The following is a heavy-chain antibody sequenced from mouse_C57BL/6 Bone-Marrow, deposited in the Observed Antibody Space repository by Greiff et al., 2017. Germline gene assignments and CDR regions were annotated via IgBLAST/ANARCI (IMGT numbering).Heavy chain of an antibody. D-gene: IGHD1-1*01. J-gene: IGHJ2*01. Sequence: EVHLVESGGGLVKPGGSLKLSCAASGFTFSDYGMHWVRQAPEKGLEWVAYISSGSSTIYYADTVKGRFTISRDNAKNTLFLQMTGLRSEDTAMYYCAKDYGSSFDYWGQGTTLTVSS. CDR2: ISSGSSTI. CDR3: AKDYGSSFDY. V-gene: IGHV5-17*01. CDR1: GFTFSDYG.